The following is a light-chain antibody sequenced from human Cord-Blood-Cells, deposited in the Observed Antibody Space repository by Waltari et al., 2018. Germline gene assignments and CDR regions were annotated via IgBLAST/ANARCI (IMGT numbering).Light chain of an antibody. CDR3: QQSYSTPLT. V-gene: IGKV1-39*01. CDR1: QNISSY. Sequence: DIQMTQSPSSLSASVGDRVTITCRASQNISSYLNVYQQKPGKAPKLLIYAASSLQSGVPSRFSGSGSVTDFTLTISSLQPEDFATYYCQQSYSTPLTFGGGTKVEIK. J-gene: IGKJ4*01. CDR2: AAS.